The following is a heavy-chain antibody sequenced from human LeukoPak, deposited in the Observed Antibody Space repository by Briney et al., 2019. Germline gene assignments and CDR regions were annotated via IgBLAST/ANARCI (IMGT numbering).Heavy chain of an antibody. CDR1: GYTFTDYY. CDR3: ARDHCTSSGCYEYYYYGVDV. V-gene: IGHV1-2*02. Sequence: ASVKVSCKASGYTFTDYYMHWVRQAPGQGLEWMGWINPNSGGTNSAQKFQGRVTMTRDTSVSTAYMELSRLRSDDTAVYYCARDHCTSSGCYEYYYYGVDVWGQGTTVTVSS. D-gene: IGHD2-2*01. CDR2: INPNSGGT. J-gene: IGHJ6*02.